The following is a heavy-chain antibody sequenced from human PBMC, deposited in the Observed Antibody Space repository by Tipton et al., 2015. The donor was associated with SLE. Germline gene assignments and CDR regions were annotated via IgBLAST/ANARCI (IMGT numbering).Heavy chain of an antibody. CDR1: GYSFPTYW. CDR2: IYPGDSDT. CDR3: ARHWDIVLANRYYYYGMDV. V-gene: IGHV5-51*01. Sequence: QLVQSGREVKKPGESLRISCETSGYSFPTYWIGWVRQMPGKGLEWIGIIYPGDSDTIYSPSFQGRVTISADKSVATAYLQWSSLQASDTAMYYCARHWDIVLANRYYYYGMDVWCQGTTVTVS. J-gene: IGHJ6*02. D-gene: IGHD2-8*02.